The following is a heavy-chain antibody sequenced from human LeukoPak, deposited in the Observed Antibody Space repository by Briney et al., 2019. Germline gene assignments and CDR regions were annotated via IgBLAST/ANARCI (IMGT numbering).Heavy chain of an antibody. CDR3: ATDPIAAAGTGWFDP. J-gene: IGHJ5*02. CDR1: GYTLTELS. V-gene: IGHV1-24*01. D-gene: IGHD6-13*01. Sequence: ASVKVSCKVSGYTLTELSMHWVRQAPGKGLEWMGGFDPEDGETIYAQKFQGRVTMTEDTSTDTAYMELSSLRSEDTAVHYCATDPIAAAGTGWFDPWGQGTLVTVSS. CDR2: FDPEDGET.